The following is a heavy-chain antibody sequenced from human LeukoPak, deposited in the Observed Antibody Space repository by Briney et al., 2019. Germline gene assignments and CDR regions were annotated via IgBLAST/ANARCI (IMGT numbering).Heavy chain of an antibody. Sequence: ASVKVSCKASGYAFTGFYMHWVRQAPGQGLEWMGWINPHSDDTNYAQKFQGRVTMTRDTSITTAYMELSGLRSDDTAIYYCARGLQENLAWLTASSAFDIWGQGTMVTVSS. CDR3: ARGLQENLAWLTASSAFDI. CDR1: GYAFTGFY. V-gene: IGHV1-2*02. D-gene: IGHD6-19*01. J-gene: IGHJ3*02. CDR2: INPHSDDT.